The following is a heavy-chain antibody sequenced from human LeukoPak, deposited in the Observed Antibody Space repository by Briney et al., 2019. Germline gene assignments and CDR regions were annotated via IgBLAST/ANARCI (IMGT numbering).Heavy chain of an antibody. CDR3: ARGWDLHAYSLYYYYYMDV. V-gene: IGHV1-2*02. Sequence: ASVKVSCKASGYTFTGYYMHWVRQAPGQGLEWMGWINPYSGDTMYAQKFQGRVTMTSDTSTSTAYMELSRLRSDDTAVYYCARGWDLHAYSLYYYYYMDVWGKGTTVTVSS. CDR2: INPYSGDT. J-gene: IGHJ6*03. CDR1: GYTFTGYY. D-gene: IGHD1-26*01.